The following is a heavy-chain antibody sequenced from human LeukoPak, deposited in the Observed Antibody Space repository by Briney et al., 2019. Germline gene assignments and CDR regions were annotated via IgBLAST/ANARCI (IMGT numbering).Heavy chain of an antibody. D-gene: IGHD3-10*01. J-gene: IGHJ4*02. V-gene: IGHV1-18*01. CDR2: ISGYNGNT. CDR1: VYTFGNYG. Sequence: ASVKVSCKASVYTFGNYGISWVRQAPRHGLLWIGWISGYNGNTSYAQNAQDRVSRAIDTSTSTAYMEQRSLRSDGTAVYSCARDPAFRGAQMEYWGQGTLVTVSS. CDR3: ARDPAFRGAQMEY.